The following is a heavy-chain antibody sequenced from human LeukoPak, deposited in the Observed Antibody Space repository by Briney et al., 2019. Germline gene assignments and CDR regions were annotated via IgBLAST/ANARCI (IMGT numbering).Heavy chain of an antibody. CDR1: GFTFDDYA. CDR2: ISWNSESI. V-gene: IGHV3-9*01. J-gene: IGHJ3*02. CDR3: AKDNQQLVPLGALDI. Sequence: PGRSLRLSCAASGFTFDDYAMHWVRQAPGKGLEWASGISWNSESIGYADSVKGRFTISRDNAKNSLYLQMNSLRPEDTALYYCAKDNQQLVPLGALDIWGQGTMVTVSS. D-gene: IGHD6-13*01.